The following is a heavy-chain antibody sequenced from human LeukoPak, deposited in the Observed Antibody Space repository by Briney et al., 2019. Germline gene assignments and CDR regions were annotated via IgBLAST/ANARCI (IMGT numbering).Heavy chain of an antibody. J-gene: IGHJ4*02. V-gene: IGHV1-18*04. CDR1: GYTFTGYY. CDR2: ISAYNGNT. Sequence: ASVKVSCKASGYTFTGYYMHWVRQAPGQGLEWMGWISAYNGNTNYAQKLQGRVTMTTDTSTSTAYMELRSLRSDDTAVYYCARDRGWEPLDYWGQGTLVTVSS. CDR3: ARDRGWEPLDY. D-gene: IGHD1-26*01.